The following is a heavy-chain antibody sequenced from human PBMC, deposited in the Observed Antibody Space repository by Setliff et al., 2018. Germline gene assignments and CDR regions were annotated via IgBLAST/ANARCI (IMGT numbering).Heavy chain of an antibody. CDR2: IYSDGSA. Sequence: GGSLRLSCAASGFTVSSNYMTWVRQAPGKGLEWVSLIYSDGSAYYADSVKGRFTISRDNSENTLYLQMNSLRAEDTAVYYCARDREVVGSTRGTYYHYYHMDVWGKGTTVTSP. CDR1: GFTVSSNY. V-gene: IGHV3-66*02. J-gene: IGHJ6*03. D-gene: IGHD1-26*01. CDR3: ARDREVVGSTRGTYYHYYHMDV.